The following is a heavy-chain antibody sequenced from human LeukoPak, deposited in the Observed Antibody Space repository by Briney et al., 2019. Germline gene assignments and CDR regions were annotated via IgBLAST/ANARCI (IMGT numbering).Heavy chain of an antibody. CDR1: GFTVSSSY. J-gene: IGHJ6*02. CDR3: ARGNSGTSYVEDYYGMDV. V-gene: IGHV3-53*01. D-gene: IGHD1-26*01. CDR2: IYSGGRT. Sequence: EGSLRLSCAASGFTVSSSYMSWVRQAPGKGLEWVAVIYSGGRTYYADSVKGRFTLSSDSSNNTLYLHMNSLRAEDTAVYYCARGNSGTSYVEDYYGMDVWGQGTTVTVSS.